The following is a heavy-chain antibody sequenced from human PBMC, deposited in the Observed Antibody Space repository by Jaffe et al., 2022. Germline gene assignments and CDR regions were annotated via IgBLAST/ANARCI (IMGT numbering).Heavy chain of an antibody. D-gene: IGHD6-13*01. CDR2: IKQDGSEK. CDR1: GFTFSSYW. Sequence: EVQLVESGGGLVQPGGSLRLSCAASGFTFSSYWMSWVRQAPGKGLEWVANIKQDGSEKYYVDSVKGRFTISRDNAKNSLYLQMNSLRAEDTAVYYCARTRLSSSWYGRYYFDYWGQGTLVTVSS. V-gene: IGHV3-7*05. J-gene: IGHJ4*02. CDR3: ARTRLSSSWYGRYYFDY.